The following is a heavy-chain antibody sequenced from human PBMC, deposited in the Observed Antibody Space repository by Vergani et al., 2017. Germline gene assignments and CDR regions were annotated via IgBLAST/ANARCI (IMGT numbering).Heavy chain of an antibody. J-gene: IGHJ6*03. CDR1: GGSISSDY. D-gene: IGHD4-17*01. V-gene: IGHV4-59*01. CDR2: IYYSGST. CDR3: ARVGGDYTLYYYYYYMDV. Sequence: QVQLQESGPGLVKPSETLSLTCTVSGGSISSDYWSWIRQPQGKGLEWIGYIYYSGSTNYNPSLKSRVTISVDTSKNQFSLKLSSVTAADTAVYYCARVGGDYTLYYYYYYMDVWGKGTTVTVSS.